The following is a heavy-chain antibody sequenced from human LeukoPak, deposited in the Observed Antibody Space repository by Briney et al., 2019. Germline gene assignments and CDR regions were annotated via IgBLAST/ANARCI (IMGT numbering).Heavy chain of an antibody. CDR1: GFTFSSYA. Sequence: GGSLRLSCAASGFTFSSYAMSWVRQAPGEGLEWVSAISGSGGSTYYADSVKGRFTISRDNSKNTLYLKMNSLRAEDTAVYYCAKDPESAAAVYYFDYWGQGTLVTVSS. J-gene: IGHJ4*02. V-gene: IGHV3-23*01. CDR2: ISGSGGST. D-gene: IGHD6-13*01. CDR3: AKDPESAAAVYYFDY.